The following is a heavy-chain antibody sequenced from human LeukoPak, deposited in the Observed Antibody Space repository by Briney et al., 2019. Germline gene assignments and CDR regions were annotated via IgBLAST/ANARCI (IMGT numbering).Heavy chain of an antibody. J-gene: IGHJ3*02. V-gene: IGHV3-53*04. CDR2: IYSGGST. CDR1: GGSISSYY. D-gene: IGHD3-16*02. Sequence: ETLSLTCTVSGGSISSYYWSWVRQAPGKGLEWVSVIYSGGSTYYADSVKGRFTISRHNSKNTLYLQMNSLRAEDTAVYYCARDGDLSTRWGPNAFDIWGQGTMVTVSS. CDR3: ARDGDLSTRWGPNAFDI.